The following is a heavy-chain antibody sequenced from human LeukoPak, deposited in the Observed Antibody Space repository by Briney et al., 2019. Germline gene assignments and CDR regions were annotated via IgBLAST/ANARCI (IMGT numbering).Heavy chain of an antibody. D-gene: IGHD6-6*01. CDR3: ARVRSSSLVDY. Sequence: SETLSLTCAVSGGSISSSGYYWGWIRQPPGKGLEWIGSIYYSGSTNYNPSLKSRVTISVDTSKNQFSLRLSSVTAADTAVFYCARVRSSSLVDYWGQGTLVTVSS. CDR2: IYYSGST. J-gene: IGHJ4*02. V-gene: IGHV4-39*01. CDR1: GGSISSSGYY.